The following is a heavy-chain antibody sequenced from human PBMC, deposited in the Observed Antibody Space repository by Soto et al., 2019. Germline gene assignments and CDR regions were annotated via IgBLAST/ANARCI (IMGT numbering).Heavy chain of an antibody. D-gene: IGHD6-13*01. Sequence: QVQLVQSGAEVKKPGASVKVSCKVSGYTLTELSMHWVRQAPGKGLEWMGGFDPEDGETIYAQKFQGRVTMTADTSTDTAYMELSSLRSEDTAVYCCAGLVSSSWDGNWFDPWGQGTLVTVSS. V-gene: IGHV1-24*01. CDR3: AGLVSSSWDGNWFDP. J-gene: IGHJ5*02. CDR1: GYTLTELS. CDR2: FDPEDGET.